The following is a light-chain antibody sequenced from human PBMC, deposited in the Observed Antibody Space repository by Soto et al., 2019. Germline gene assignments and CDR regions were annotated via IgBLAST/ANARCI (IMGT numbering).Light chain of an antibody. V-gene: IGLV2-14*03. CDR1: SGDVGFYDF. CDR3: ASYTGSSTYL. CDR2: GVT. Sequence: QSDLTQPASMSGSPGQSITISCTGTSGDVGFYDFVSWYQQHPGKVPRLIIYGVTKRPSGVSHRFSGSKSGNTASLTISGLQVEDEADYSCASYTGSSTYLFGGGTKLTVL. J-gene: IGLJ3*02.